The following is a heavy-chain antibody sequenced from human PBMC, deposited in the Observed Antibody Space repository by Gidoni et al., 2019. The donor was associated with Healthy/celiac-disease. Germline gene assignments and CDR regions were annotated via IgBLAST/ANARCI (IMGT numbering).Heavy chain of an antibody. Sequence: QVQLVQSGAEVKKPGSSVKVSCKASGGTFSSYAISWVRQAPGQGLEWMGGSIPIFGTANYAQKFQGRVTITADKSTSTAYMELSSLRSEDTAVYYCARGGYCSSTSCTAPYNWFDPWGQGTLVTVSS. D-gene: IGHD2-2*01. CDR2: SIPIFGTA. CDR3: ARGGYCSSTSCTAPYNWFDP. J-gene: IGHJ5*02. V-gene: IGHV1-69*06. CDR1: GGTFSSYA.